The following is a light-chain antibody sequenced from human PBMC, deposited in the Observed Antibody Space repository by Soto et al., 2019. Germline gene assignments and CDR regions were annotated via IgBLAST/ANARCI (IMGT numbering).Light chain of an antibody. CDR2: GAS. CDR1: QSVSSSY. J-gene: IGKJ1*01. V-gene: IGKV3-20*01. Sequence: ESVLTQSPGTLSLSPGERATLSCSASQSVSSSYLAWYQQKPGQAPRLLIYGASSRATGIPDRFSGSGSGTDFTLTISRLEPEDFAVYYCQQYGSSPWTFGQGTKVDIK. CDR3: QQYGSSPWT.